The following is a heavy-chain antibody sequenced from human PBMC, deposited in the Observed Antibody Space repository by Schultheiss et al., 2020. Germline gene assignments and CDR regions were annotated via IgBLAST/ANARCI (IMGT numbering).Heavy chain of an antibody. Sequence: SQTLSLTCTVSGGSISSYYWSWIRQPPGKGLEWIGYIYYSGSTNYNPSLKSRVTISVDTSKNQFSLKLSSVTVADTAVYYCARDRQYCSSTSCYAPYYYYGMDVWGQGTTVTVSS. CDR1: GGSISSYY. D-gene: IGHD2-2*01. V-gene: IGHV4-59*12. J-gene: IGHJ6*02. CDR3: ARDRQYCSSTSCYAPYYYYGMDV. CDR2: IYYSGST.